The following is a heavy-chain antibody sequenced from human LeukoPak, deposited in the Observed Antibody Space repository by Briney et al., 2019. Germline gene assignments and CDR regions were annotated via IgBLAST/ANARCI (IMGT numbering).Heavy chain of an antibody. J-gene: IGHJ6*02. CDR1: GFTFSTYD. V-gene: IGHV3-13*01. CDR3: AREIRETVVTRHYYYGIDV. Sequence: PGGSPRLSCAASGFTFSTYDMHWVRQVTGKGLEWVPAIGTGDDTYYLGSVKGRFTISRENAKNVLYLQMSSLRAEDTAVYYCAREIRETVVTRHYYYGIDVWGQGTTVTVSS. D-gene: IGHD2-15*01. CDR2: IGTGDDT.